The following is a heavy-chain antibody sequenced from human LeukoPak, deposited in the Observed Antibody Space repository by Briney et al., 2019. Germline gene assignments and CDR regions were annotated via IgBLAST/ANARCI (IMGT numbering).Heavy chain of an antibody. CDR3: ARGGGCSGWFYENNYMDV. J-gene: IGHJ6*03. V-gene: IGHV3-7*01. D-gene: IGHD6-19*01. CDR2: IRQDGSDK. Sequence: GGSLRLSCGASGFTFRAYWMTWVRQAPGGGLDWVANIRQDGSDKYFVDSVNSRFTISRDNAKNSLYLQMNSLRAEDTAIYYCARGGGCSGWFYENNYMDVWGKGTTVIVS. CDR1: GFTFRAYW.